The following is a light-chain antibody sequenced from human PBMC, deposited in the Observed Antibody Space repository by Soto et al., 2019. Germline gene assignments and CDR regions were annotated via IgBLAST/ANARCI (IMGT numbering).Light chain of an antibody. CDR1: QSVSSSY. J-gene: IGKJ4*01. V-gene: IGKV3-20*01. CDR2: GAS. Sequence: EIFLTQSPGTLSLSPGERATLSCRASQSVSSSYLAWYQQKPGQAPRLLIYGASSRATGIPDRFSGSGSGTDFTLTISRLEPEDFAVYYCQQYGSSLLTFGGGTKVDIK. CDR3: QQYGSSLLT.